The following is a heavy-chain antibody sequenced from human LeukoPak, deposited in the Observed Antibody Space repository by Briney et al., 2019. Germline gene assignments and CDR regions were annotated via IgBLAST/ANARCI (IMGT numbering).Heavy chain of an antibody. CDR2: ISAYNGNT. CDR3: ARVVLFSSRRAAVWSGIEAFDI. V-gene: IGHV1-18*01. CDR1: GYTFTSYG. Sequence: GASVKVSCKASGYTFTSYGISWVRQAPGQGLEWMGWISAYNGNTNYAQKLQGRVTMTTDTSTSTAYMELRSPRSDDTAVYYCARVVLFSSRRAAVWSGIEAFDIWGQGTMVTVSS. D-gene: IGHD3-3*01. J-gene: IGHJ3*02.